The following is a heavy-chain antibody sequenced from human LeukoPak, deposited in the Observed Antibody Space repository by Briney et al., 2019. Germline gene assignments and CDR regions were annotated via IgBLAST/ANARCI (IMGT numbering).Heavy chain of an antibody. J-gene: IGHJ4*02. Sequence: GGSLRLSCAASGFTFSDYYMSWIRQAPGKGLEWVSYISSSGSTIYYADSVKGRFTISRDNAKNSLYLQMNSLRAEDTAVYYCYGGNPHPRRNSFVDYWGQGTLVTVSS. V-gene: IGHV3-11*01. CDR2: ISSSGSTI. CDR1: GFTFSDYY. D-gene: IGHD4-23*01. CDR3: YGGNPHPRRNSFVDY.